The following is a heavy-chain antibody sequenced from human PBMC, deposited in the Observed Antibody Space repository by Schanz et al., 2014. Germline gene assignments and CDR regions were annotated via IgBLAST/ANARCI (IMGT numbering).Heavy chain of an antibody. V-gene: IGHV3-7*01. D-gene: IGHD3-22*01. CDR2: INQDGSQK. Sequence: VQLVESGGGVVQPGRSLRLSCATSGLNFDYYGMNWVRQAPGKGLEWVANINQDGSQKYYVGSVKGRFTISRDNNWKTLSLQMNSLRSDDTAIYHCARENSSGYYPAVTYYIDVWGKGTTVTVSS. CDR1: GLNFDYYG. J-gene: IGHJ6*03. CDR3: ARENSSGYYPAVTYYIDV.